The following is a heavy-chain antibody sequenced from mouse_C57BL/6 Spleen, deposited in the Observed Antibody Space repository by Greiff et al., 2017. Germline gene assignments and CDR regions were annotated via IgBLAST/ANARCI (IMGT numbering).Heavy chain of an antibody. D-gene: IGHD1-1*01. V-gene: IGHV1-82*01. Sequence: QVPLQQSGPELVKPGASVKISCKASGYAFSSSWMNWVKQRPGQGLEWIGRISPGDGDTNYNGKFKGKATLTADKSSSTAYMQLSSLTSEDSAVYVCARSYGSSSYYFDYGGQGTTLTVSS. CDR1: GYAFSSSW. J-gene: IGHJ2*01. CDR2: ISPGDGDT. CDR3: ARSYGSSSYYFDY.